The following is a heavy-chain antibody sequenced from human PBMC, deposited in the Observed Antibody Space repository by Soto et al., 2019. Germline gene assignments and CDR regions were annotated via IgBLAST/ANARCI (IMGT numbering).Heavy chain of an antibody. CDR3: AKDQIHAFDI. J-gene: IGHJ3*02. CDR1: GFTFSSYA. Sequence: PGGSLRLSCAASGFTFSSYAMHWVRQAPGKGLEWVAVISYDGSNKYYADSVKGRFTISRDNSKNTLYLHMNSLRAEDTAVYYCAKDQIHAFDIWGQGTMVTVSS. CDR2: ISYDGSNK. V-gene: IGHV3-30-3*01.